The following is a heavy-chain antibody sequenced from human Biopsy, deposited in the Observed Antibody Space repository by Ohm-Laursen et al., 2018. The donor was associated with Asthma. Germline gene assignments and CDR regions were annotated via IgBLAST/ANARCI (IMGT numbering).Heavy chain of an antibody. D-gene: IGHD2-15*01. V-gene: IGHV1-69*13. J-gene: IGHJ4*02. CDR2: INSVFGTT. CDR3: ARKAGSCISRTCYSLDF. Sequence: ASVKVSCKSLGGTFNTYAIGWVRQAPGQGLEWMGGINSVFGTTTYPQKFQDRVTITADDSTSTVYMELSSLRSEDTAVYYCARKAGSCISRTCYSLDFWGQGTLVIVSS. CDR1: GGTFNTYA.